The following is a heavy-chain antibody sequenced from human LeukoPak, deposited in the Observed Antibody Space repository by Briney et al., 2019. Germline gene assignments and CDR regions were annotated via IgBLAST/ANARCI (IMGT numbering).Heavy chain of an antibody. Sequence: SETLSLTCTVSGVSISSYYWSWIRQPPGKGLEWIGYIYYSGSTNYNPSLKSRVTISVDTSKNQFSLKLSSVTAADTAVYYCARHARPGHIVVVVAALYFDYWGQGTLVTVSS. J-gene: IGHJ4*02. V-gene: IGHV4-59*08. CDR1: GVSISSYY. CDR3: ARHARPGHIVVVVAALYFDY. D-gene: IGHD2-15*01. CDR2: IYYSGST.